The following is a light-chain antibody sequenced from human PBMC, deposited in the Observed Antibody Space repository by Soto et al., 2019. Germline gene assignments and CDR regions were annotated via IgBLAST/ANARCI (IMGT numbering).Light chain of an antibody. CDR1: QSVSSY. Sequence: EIVLTQSPATLSLSPWERATLSCRASQSVSSYLAWYQQRPGQAPRLLIHDASHRAAGIPARFSGSGFGTDFTLTISSLEPEDAAVYYCQQRSNWPPITFGQGTRLEI. V-gene: IGKV3-11*01. CDR2: DAS. J-gene: IGKJ5*01. CDR3: QQRSNWPPIT.